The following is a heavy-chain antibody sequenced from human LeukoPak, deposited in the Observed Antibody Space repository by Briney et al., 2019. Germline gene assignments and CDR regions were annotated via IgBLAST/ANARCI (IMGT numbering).Heavy chain of an antibody. CDR2: IYSGGST. CDR3: ARDRRYCSGGSCHNWFDY. CDR1: GFTVSSNY. Sequence: GGSLRLSCAASGFTVSSNYMSWVRQAPGKGLEWVSVIYSGGSTYYADSVKGRFTISRDNSKNTLYLQMNSLRAEDTAVHYCARDRRYCSGGSCHNWFDYWGQGTLVTVSS. J-gene: IGHJ4*02. D-gene: IGHD2-15*01. V-gene: IGHV3-66*02.